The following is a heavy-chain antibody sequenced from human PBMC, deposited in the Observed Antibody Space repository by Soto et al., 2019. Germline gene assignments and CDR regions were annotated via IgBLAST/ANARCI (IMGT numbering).Heavy chain of an antibody. CDR2: FDPEDGER. Sequence: QVQLVQSGAEVKKPGASVKVSCKVSGYTLTELSMHWVRQAPGKGLEWTGGFDPEDGERIYAQKFQGRVTMTEDTSTDTAYIELSSLRSEDTAVYYCATGMGFGDRYYYYYMDVWGKGTTVTVSS. D-gene: IGHD3-10*01. CDR3: ATGMGFGDRYYYYYMDV. CDR1: GYTLTELS. J-gene: IGHJ6*03. V-gene: IGHV1-24*01.